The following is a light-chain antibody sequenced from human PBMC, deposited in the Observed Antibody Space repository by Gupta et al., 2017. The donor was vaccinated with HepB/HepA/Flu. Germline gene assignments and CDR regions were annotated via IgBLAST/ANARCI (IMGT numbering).Light chain of an antibody. V-gene: IGKV3-11*01. CDR2: NTS. J-gene: IGKJ4*01. CDR1: QSVGSS. CDR3: QQRRSWPVS. Sequence: EIVLTQSPATLSLSPGERATLSCRASQSVGSSLAWYQQKPGQSPRLLIYNTSNRATGIPARFSGSGSGTDFTLTISSREPEDFAVYYCQQRRSWPVSFGGGTKVEIK.